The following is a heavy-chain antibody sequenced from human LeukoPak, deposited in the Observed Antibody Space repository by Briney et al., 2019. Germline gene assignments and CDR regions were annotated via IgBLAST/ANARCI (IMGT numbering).Heavy chain of an antibody. CDR2: FYSGGSA. CDR3: ARKQGGTMYDV. CDR1: GGSISSSNYY. J-gene: IGHJ4*02. V-gene: IGHV4-39*07. D-gene: IGHD1-7*01. Sequence: SETLSLTCIVPGGSISSSNYYWAWIRQPSGKGLEWIGTFYSGGSAYYNPSLTSRVSISKDTSGNQFSLRLYSVTAADTAVYYCARKQGGTMYDVWGQGTQVTVSS.